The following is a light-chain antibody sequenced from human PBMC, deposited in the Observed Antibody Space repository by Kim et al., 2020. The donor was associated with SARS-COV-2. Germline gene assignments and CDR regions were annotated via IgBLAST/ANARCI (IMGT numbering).Light chain of an antibody. V-gene: IGKV1-27*01. Sequence: ASVGDRVTITCRASQGISNSLAWYQQKPGKVPKVLIYSASALQSGVPSRFSGSGAGTDFTLTISSLQPEDVATYYCQKYNAAPWTFGQGTKVDIK. CDR2: SAS. CDR3: QKYNAAPWT. J-gene: IGKJ1*01. CDR1: QGISNS.